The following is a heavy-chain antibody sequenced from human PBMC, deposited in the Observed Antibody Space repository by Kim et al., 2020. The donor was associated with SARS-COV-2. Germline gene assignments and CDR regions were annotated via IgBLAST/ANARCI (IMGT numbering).Heavy chain of an antibody. Sequence: SETLSLTCTVSGYSISSGYYWGWIRQPPGKGLEWIGSIYHSGSTYYNPSLKSRVTISVDTSKNQFSLKLSSVTAADTAVYYCARAGEGYCSSTSCYADNTPDYWGQGTLVTVSS. CDR3: ARAGEGYCSSTSCYADNTPDY. J-gene: IGHJ4*02. V-gene: IGHV4-38-2*02. CDR2: IYHSGST. D-gene: IGHD2-2*01. CDR1: GYSISSGYY.